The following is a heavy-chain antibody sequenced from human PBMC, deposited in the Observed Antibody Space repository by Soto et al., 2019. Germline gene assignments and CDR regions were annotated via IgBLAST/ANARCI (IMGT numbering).Heavy chain of an antibody. CDR3: AKEDYSGSLDYFDY. CDR1: GFSFSSYA. Sequence: GGSLILSCAASGFSFSSYAMTWVLQAPGKGLEWVSSISASSGSTYYADSVEGRFTISRDNSKNTLYLQMSSLRVEDTAVYYCAKEDYSGSLDYFDYWGQGTLVTVSS. CDR2: ISASSGST. D-gene: IGHD6-13*01. V-gene: IGHV3-23*01. J-gene: IGHJ4*02.